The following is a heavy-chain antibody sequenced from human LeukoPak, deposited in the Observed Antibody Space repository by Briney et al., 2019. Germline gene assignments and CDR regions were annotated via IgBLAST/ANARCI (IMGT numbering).Heavy chain of an antibody. CDR3: ARVVGSSWYVRFDP. Sequence: SETLSLTCAVYGRSFSGYYWSWIRQPPGKGLEWIGEINHSGSTNYNPSLKSRVTISVDTSKNQFSLKLSSVTAADTAVYYCARVVGSSWYVRFDPWGQGTLVTVSS. D-gene: IGHD6-13*01. CDR1: GRSFSGYY. V-gene: IGHV4-34*01. CDR2: INHSGST. J-gene: IGHJ5*02.